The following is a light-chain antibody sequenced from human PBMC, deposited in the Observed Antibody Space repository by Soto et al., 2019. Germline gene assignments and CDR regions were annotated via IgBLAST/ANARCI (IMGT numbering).Light chain of an antibody. CDR1: SGHSSYI. CDR3: ETWDSNTRV. CDR2: LEGSGSY. J-gene: IGLJ3*02. V-gene: IGLV4-60*03. Sequence: QSVLTQSSSASASLVSAGKLTCTLSSGHSSYIIAWHQQQPGKAPRYLMKLEGSGSYNKGSGVPDRFSGSSSGADRYLTISNLQSEDEADYYCETWDSNTRVFGGGTKLTVL.